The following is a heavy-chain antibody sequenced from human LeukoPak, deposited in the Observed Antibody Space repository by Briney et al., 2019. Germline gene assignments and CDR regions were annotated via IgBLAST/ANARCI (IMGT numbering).Heavy chain of an antibody. D-gene: IGHD3-10*01. CDR1: GFTFSSYA. V-gene: IGHV3-23*01. J-gene: IGHJ6*04. CDR2: ISGSGGST. CDR3: AKVITMVRGVIGKPRMYV. Sequence: GGSLRLSCAASGFTFSSYAMSWVRQAPGKGLEWVSAISGSGGSTYYADSVKGRFTISRDNSKNTLYLQMNSLRAEDTAVYYCAKVITMVRGVIGKPRMYVWGKGTTVTVSS.